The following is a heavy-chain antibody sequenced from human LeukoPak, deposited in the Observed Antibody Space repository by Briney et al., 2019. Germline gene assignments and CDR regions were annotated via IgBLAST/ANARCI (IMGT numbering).Heavy chain of an antibody. V-gene: IGHV4-31*02. CDR3: ARENYYDSGTYNWFDP. D-gene: IGHD3-22*01. CDR1: GFTFSSYS. CDR2: IYYSGST. J-gene: IGHJ5*02. Sequence: LRLSCAASGFTFSSYSMNWVRQHPGKGLEWIGYIYYSGSTYYNPSLKSRVTISVDTSKNQFSLKLSSVTAADTAVYYCARENYYDSGTYNWFDPWGQGTLVTVSS.